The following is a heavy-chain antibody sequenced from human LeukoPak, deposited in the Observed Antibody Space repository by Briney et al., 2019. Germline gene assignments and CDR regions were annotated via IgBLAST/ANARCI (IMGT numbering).Heavy chain of an antibody. Sequence: SETLSLTCAVYGGSFSGYYWSWIRQPPGKGLEWIGEINHSGSTNYNPSLKSRVTISVETSKNQFSLKLSSVTAADTAVYYCARGNSSSWTTNWFDPWGQGTLVTVSS. CDR1: GGSFSGYY. J-gene: IGHJ5*02. CDR2: INHSGST. V-gene: IGHV4-34*01. D-gene: IGHD6-13*01. CDR3: ARGNSSSWTTNWFDP.